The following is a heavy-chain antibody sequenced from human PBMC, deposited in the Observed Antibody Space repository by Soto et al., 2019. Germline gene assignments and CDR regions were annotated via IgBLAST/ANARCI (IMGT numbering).Heavy chain of an antibody. CDR2: VHSGGNK. CDR1: GFTVSSNY. D-gene: IGHD6-13*01. J-gene: IGHJ5*02. Sequence: EVQLVESGGGLVQPGGSLRLSCASSGFTVSSNYMSWVRQAPGNGLEWVSVVHSGGNKYYSDSVKGGFTVSRDISKNTLYLQMNSLRAEDTAVYYCASAPYSSSWYTFDPWGQGTLVTVSS. V-gene: IGHV3-66*01. CDR3: ASAPYSSSWYTFDP.